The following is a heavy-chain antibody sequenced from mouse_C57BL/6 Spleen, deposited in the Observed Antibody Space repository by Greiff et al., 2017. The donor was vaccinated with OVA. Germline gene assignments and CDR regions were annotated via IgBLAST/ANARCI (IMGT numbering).Heavy chain of an antibody. CDR2: IDPETGGT. D-gene: IGHD2-4*01. J-gene: IGHJ3*01. CDR1: GYTFTDYE. CDR3: TDYDYDGAWFAY. V-gene: IGHV1-15*01. Sequence: VQLQQSGAELVRPGASVTLSCKASGYTFTDYEMHWVKQTPVHGLEWIGAIDPETGGTAYNQKFKGKAILTADKSSSTAYMELRSLTSEDSAVYYCTDYDYDGAWFAYWGQGTLVTVSA.